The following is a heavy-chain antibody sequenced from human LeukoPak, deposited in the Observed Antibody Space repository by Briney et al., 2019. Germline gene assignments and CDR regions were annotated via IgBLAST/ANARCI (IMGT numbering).Heavy chain of an antibody. D-gene: IGHD6-6*01. CDR3: ARVDSWSSIDS. CDR1: GESFSDYY. V-gene: IGHV4-34*01. CDR2: INHSGST. Sequence: PSETLSLTCAVYGESFSDYYWSWIRQSPEKGLEWIGEINHSGSTNYNPTLKSRVTISVDTSKSQFSLKLNSIIAADTAVYYCARVDSWSSIDSWGQGTLVTVSS. J-gene: IGHJ4*02.